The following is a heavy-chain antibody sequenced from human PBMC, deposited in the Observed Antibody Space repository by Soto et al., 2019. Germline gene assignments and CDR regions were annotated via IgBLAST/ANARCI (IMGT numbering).Heavy chain of an antibody. D-gene: IGHD4-4*01. CDR3: ARDPPEDYRLYYFDY. J-gene: IGHJ4*02. Sequence: GGSLRLSCAASGFTFSSYSMNWVRQAPGKGLEWVSSISSSSSYIYYADSVKGRFTISRDNAKNSLYLQMNSLRAEDTAVYYCARDPPEDYRLYYFDYWGQGTLVTVSS. CDR2: ISSSSSYI. V-gene: IGHV3-21*01. CDR1: GFTFSSYS.